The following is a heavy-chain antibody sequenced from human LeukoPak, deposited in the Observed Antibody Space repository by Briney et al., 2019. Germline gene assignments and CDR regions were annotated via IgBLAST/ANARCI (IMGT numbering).Heavy chain of an antibody. J-gene: IGHJ3*02. D-gene: IGHD3-9*01. Sequence: SETLPLTCAVSGYSISSGYYWGWIRQPPGKGLEWIGSIYHSGSTYYNPSLKSRVTISVDTSKNQFSLKLSSVTAADTAVYYCARDDILTGYYVDNAFDIWGQGTMVTVSS. CDR1: GYSISSGYY. V-gene: IGHV4-38-2*02. CDR2: IYHSGST. CDR3: ARDDILTGYYVDNAFDI.